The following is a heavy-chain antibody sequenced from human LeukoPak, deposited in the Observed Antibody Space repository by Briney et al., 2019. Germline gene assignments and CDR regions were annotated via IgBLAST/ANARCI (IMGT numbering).Heavy chain of an antibody. D-gene: IGHD6-19*01. V-gene: IGHV4-34*01. CDR3: SRRSGWYFDY. Sequence: NPSETLSLTCAVYGGSFSGYYWSWIRQPPGKGLEWIGEINHSGSTNYNPSLKSRVTISVDTSKNQFSLKLSSVTAADTAVYYCSRRSGWYFDYWGQGTLVPVSS. J-gene: IGHJ4*02. CDR1: GGSFSGYY. CDR2: INHSGST.